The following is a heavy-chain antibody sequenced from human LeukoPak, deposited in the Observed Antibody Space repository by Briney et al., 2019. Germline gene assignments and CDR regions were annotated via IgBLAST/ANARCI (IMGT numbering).Heavy chain of an antibody. D-gene: IGHD2-2*01. Sequence: SETLSLTCAVHGGSFSDHSWIWIRQPPGKGLEWIGEINHGGSTTYNPSLKSRVTISVDTSKNQFSLKLRSVTAADTAVYYCARGGRGVPTARRFKFGDCFDPWGPGTLVTASS. CDR2: INHGGST. CDR1: GGSFSDHS. J-gene: IGHJ5*02. CDR3: ARGGRGVPTARRFKFGDCFDP. V-gene: IGHV4-34*01.